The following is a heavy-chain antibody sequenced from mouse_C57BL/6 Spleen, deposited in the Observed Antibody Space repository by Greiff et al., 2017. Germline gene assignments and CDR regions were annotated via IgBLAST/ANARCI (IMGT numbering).Heavy chain of an antibody. J-gene: IGHJ4*01. CDR1: GYAFSSYW. CDR2: IYPGDGDT. CDR3: ARGPYGFYAMDY. D-gene: IGHD1-1*02. Sequence: VQLQRSGAELVKPGASVKISCKASGYAFSSYWMNWVKQRPGKGLEGIGQIYPGDGDTNYNGKFKGKATLTADKSSSTAYMQLSSLTSEDSAVYFCARGPYGFYAMDYWGQGTSVTVSS. V-gene: IGHV1-80*01.